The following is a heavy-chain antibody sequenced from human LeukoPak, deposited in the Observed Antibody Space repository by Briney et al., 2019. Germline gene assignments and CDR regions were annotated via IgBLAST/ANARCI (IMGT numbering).Heavy chain of an antibody. Sequence: SGTQPSTCAVAAGSSIGNYWSWIRQPPGKGLEGFGEFINSGSSNYNPSLKSRVTIAVDTSKNQFSLKLSSVTAADTAVYYCARAAGHAGSPYYYYYYGMDVWGKGTTVTVSS. J-gene: IGHJ6*04. CDR3: ARAAGHAGSPYYYYYYGMDV. CDR1: AGSSIGNY. D-gene: IGHD6-13*01. V-gene: IGHV4-34*12. CDR2: FINSGSS.